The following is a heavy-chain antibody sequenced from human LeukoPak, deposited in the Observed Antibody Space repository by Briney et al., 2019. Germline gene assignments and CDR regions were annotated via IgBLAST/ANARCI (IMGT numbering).Heavy chain of an antibody. Sequence: GGSLRLSCAASGFTFSSYSMNWVRQAPGKGLEWVSSISSSSSYIYYADPVKGRFTISRDNAKNSLYLQMNSLRAEDTAVYYCARMELRFSEWLSPFDYWGQGTLVTVSS. CDR2: ISSSSSYI. J-gene: IGHJ4*02. CDR3: ARMELRFSEWLSPFDY. V-gene: IGHV3-21*01. D-gene: IGHD3-3*01. CDR1: GFTFSSYS.